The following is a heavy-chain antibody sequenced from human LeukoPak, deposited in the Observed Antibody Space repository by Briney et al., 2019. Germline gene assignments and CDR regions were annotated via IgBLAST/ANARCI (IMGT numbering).Heavy chain of an antibody. Sequence: PGESLRLSCAASGFTFNIYTMNWVRQAPGKGLEWVSYISSSGSTIYYADSVKGRFTISRDNAKNSLYLQMNSLRAEDTAVYYCARDIGGWEGIDYWGQGTLVTVSS. V-gene: IGHV3-48*04. CDR1: GFTFNIYT. CDR2: ISSSGSTI. CDR3: ARDIGGWEGIDY. D-gene: IGHD6-19*01. J-gene: IGHJ4*02.